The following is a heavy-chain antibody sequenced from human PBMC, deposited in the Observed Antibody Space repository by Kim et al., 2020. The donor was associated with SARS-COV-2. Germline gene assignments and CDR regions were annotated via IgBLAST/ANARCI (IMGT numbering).Heavy chain of an antibody. V-gene: IGHV4-59*01. CDR2: IYYSGST. CDR3: ARDHREWLHNNAYLYFDL. Sequence: SETLSLTCTVSGGSISSYYWSWIRQPPGKGLEWIGYIYYSGSTNYNPSLKSRVTISVDTSKNQFSLKLSSVTAADTAVYYCARDHREWLHNNAYLYFDLWGRGTLVTVSS. J-gene: IGHJ2*01. D-gene: IGHD3-3*01. CDR1: GGSISSYY.